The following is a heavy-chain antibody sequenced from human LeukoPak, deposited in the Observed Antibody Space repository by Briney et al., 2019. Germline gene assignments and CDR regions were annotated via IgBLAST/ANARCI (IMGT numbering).Heavy chain of an antibody. CDR1: GFTFSSNS. D-gene: IGHD3-9*01. J-gene: IGHJ6*03. V-gene: IGHV3-48*01. CDR3: AKQYYDILTKGTYYYYYMDV. Sequence: GGSLRLSCAASGFTFSSNSMNWVRQAPGKGREWVSYITSSSTTTYYADSVKGRFITSRDNAKNSLYLQMNSLRAEDTAVYYCAKQYYDILTKGTYYYYYMDVWGKGTTVTVSS. CDR2: ITSSSTTT.